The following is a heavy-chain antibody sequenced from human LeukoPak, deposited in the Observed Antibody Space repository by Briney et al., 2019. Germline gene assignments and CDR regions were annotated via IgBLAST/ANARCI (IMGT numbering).Heavy chain of an antibody. CDR1: GYTFTNYG. Sequence: VKVSCKASGYTFTNYGISWVRQAPGQGLEWMGWISAYNGNTNYAQKFQGRITMTTDTSTSTAYIELRSLRSDDTAVYYCARDLKMGYSSGRYSWGTGSSNDYWGQGTLVTVSS. CDR3: ARDLKMGYSSGRYSWGTGSSNDY. V-gene: IGHV1-18*01. D-gene: IGHD6-19*01. J-gene: IGHJ4*02. CDR2: ISAYNGNT.